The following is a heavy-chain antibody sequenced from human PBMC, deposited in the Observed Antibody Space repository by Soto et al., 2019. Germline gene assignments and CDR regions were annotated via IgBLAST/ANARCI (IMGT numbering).Heavy chain of an antibody. V-gene: IGHV4-39*01. D-gene: IGHD4-17*01. CDR2: IYYSGST. CDR1: GGSISSSSYY. J-gene: IGHJ4*02. Sequence: SETLSLTCTVSGGSISSSSYYWGWIRQPPGKGLEWIGSIYYSGSTYYNPSLKSRVTISVDTSKNQFSLKLSSVTAADTAVYYCARFLPGDYGGVQTYYFDYWGQGTLVTVSS. CDR3: ARFLPGDYGGVQTYYFDY.